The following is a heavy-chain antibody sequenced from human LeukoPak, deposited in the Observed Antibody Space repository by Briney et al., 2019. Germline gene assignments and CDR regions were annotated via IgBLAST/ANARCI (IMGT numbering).Heavy chain of an antibody. J-gene: IGHJ2*01. D-gene: IGHD3-22*01. Sequence: SQTLSLTCTVSGGSISSGGYYWSWIRQHPGKGLEWIGYIYYSGSTYYNPSLKSRVTISVDTSKNQFSLKLSSVTAADTAVYYCARHSYSSGSVFDLWGRGTLVTVSS. CDR2: IYYSGST. V-gene: IGHV4-31*03. CDR3: ARHSYSSGSVFDL. CDR1: GGSISSGGYY.